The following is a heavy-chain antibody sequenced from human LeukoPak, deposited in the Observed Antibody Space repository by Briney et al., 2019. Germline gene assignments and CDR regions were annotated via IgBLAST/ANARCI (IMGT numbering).Heavy chain of an antibody. D-gene: IGHD2-2*02. J-gene: IGHJ4*02. V-gene: IGHV3-43*01. Sequence: SGGSLRLSCAASGFTFGDYTMHWVRQTPGKGLEWVSLISWDGADTYYADSVKGRFTISRDNSKNSLYLQINSLRTDDTALYYCAKDSANTYLPDYWGQGTLVTVSS. CDR3: AKDSANTYLPDY. CDR2: ISWDGADT. CDR1: GFTFGDYT.